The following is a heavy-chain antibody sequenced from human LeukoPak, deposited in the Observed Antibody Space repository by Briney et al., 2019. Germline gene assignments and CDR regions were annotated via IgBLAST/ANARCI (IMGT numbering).Heavy chain of an antibody. CDR2: INHSGST. Sequence: SETLSLTCAVYGGSFSGYYWSWSRQPPGKGLEWIGEINHSGSTNYNPSLKSRVTISVDTSKNQFSLKLSSVTAADTAVYYCARGVSLWFGEFYFDYWGQGTLVTVSS. J-gene: IGHJ4*02. V-gene: IGHV4-34*01. D-gene: IGHD3-10*01. CDR1: GGSFSGYY. CDR3: ARGVSLWFGEFYFDY.